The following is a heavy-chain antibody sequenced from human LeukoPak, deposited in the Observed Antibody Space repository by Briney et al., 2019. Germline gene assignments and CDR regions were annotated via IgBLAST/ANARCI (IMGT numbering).Heavy chain of an antibody. CDR3: VRFVPTEAAGRSSGFDA. Sequence: KPGGSLRHSCAAPGFTFSDYYMSWIRQAPGKGTEWVSYISSSGTNIYYLDSVKGRFTISRDNAKNFLYLQMNSLRAEDTAVYYCVRFVPTEAAGRSSGFDAWGQGTLVTVSS. D-gene: IGHD6-13*01. V-gene: IGHV3-11*01. CDR2: ISSSGTNI. J-gene: IGHJ5*02. CDR1: GFTFSDYY.